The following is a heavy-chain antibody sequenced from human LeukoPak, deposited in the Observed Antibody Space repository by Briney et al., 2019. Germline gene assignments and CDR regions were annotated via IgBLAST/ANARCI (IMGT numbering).Heavy chain of an antibody. CDR3: ARDRGGIGDAFDI. D-gene: IGHD3-16*01. CDR2: IIPILGIA. Sequence: GASVKVSCKASGGTFSSYTISCVRQAPGQGLEWMGRIIPILGIANYAQKFQGRVTITADKSTSTAYMELSSLRSEDTAVYYCARDRGGIGDAFDIWGQGTMVTVSS. V-gene: IGHV1-69*04. CDR1: GGTFSSYT. J-gene: IGHJ3*02.